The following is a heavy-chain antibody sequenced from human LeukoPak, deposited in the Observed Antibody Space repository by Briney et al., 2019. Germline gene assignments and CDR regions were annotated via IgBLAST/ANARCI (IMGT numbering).Heavy chain of an antibody. Sequence: ASVKVSCKASGFTFTSSAVQWVRQARGQRLEWIGWVVVGSGNTNYAQKFQERVTITRDMSTSTAYMELSSLRSEDTAVYYCAASRGIAAAYYWGQGTLVTVSS. D-gene: IGHD6-13*01. V-gene: IGHV1-58*01. CDR1: GFTFTSSA. CDR2: VVVGSGNT. CDR3: AASRGIAAAYY. J-gene: IGHJ4*02.